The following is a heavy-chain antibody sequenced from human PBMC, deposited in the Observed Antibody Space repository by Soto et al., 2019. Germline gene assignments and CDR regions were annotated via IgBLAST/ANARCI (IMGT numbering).Heavy chain of an antibody. D-gene: IGHD3-22*01. Sequence: SVKVSCKASGGTFSSYAISWVRQAPGQGLEWMGGIIPIFGTANYAQKFQGRVTITADESTSTAYMELSSLRSEDTAVYYCARDRIVVITDYYYYYVMDVWGQGTKVTGSS. V-gene: IGHV1-69*13. CDR1: GGTFSSYA. CDR2: IIPIFGTA. CDR3: ARDRIVVITDYYYYYVMDV. J-gene: IGHJ6*02.